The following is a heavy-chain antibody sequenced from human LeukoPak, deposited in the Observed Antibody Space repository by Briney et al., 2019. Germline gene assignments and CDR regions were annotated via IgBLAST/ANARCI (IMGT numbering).Heavy chain of an antibody. V-gene: IGHV1-24*01. Sequence: ASVKVSCKVSGYTLTELSMHWVRQAPGKGLEWMGGFDPEDGETIYAQKFQGRVTMTEDTSTDTAYMELSSLRSEDTAVYYCATRIAVAGLLGYYFDYWGQGTLVTASS. J-gene: IGHJ4*02. CDR1: GYTLTELS. D-gene: IGHD6-19*01. CDR3: ATRIAVAGLLGYYFDY. CDR2: FDPEDGET.